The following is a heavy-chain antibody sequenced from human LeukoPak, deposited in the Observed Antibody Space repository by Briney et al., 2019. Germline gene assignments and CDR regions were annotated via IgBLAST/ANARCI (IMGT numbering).Heavy chain of an antibody. J-gene: IGHJ4*02. CDR3: ARTGRGFHSSSGPFDY. Sequence: GAALEISFKGSGCTFTNYWIGWVRQMPGKGVEWMGIIYPDDSDTNYSPSFQGQVTISADKSINTAYVQWSSLKASDTAIYYCARTGRGFHSSSGPFDYWGQGTLVTVSS. CDR1: GCTFTNYW. CDR2: IYPDDSDT. D-gene: IGHD3-22*01. V-gene: IGHV5-51*01.